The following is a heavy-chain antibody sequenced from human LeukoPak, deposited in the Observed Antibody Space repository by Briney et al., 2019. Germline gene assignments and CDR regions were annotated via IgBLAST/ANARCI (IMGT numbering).Heavy chain of an antibody. CDR1: GFTFSSYG. CDR2: ISYDGSNK. Sequence: PGGSLRLSCAASGFTFSSYGVHWVRQAPGKGLEWVAVISYDGSNKYYADSVKGRFTISRDNSKNTLYLQMNSLRAEDTAVYYCAKGSSGWDFDYWGQGTLVTVSS. CDR3: AKGSSGWDFDY. J-gene: IGHJ4*02. D-gene: IGHD6-19*01. V-gene: IGHV3-30*18.